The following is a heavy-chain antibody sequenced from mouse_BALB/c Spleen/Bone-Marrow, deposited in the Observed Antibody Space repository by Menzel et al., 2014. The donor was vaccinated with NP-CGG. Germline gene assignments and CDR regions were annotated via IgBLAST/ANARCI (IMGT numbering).Heavy chain of an antibody. V-gene: IGHV4-1*02. J-gene: IGHJ1*01. Sequence: EVKVIESGGGLVQPGGSLKLSCAASGFDFSRYWMTWVRQAPGKGLEWIGEINPDSSTINYTPSLKDKFIISRDNAKNALYLQMSKVRSEDTALYYCARPGYYGYQDVWGAGTTVTVSS. CDR1: GFDFSRYW. D-gene: IGHD1-2*01. CDR3: ARPGYYGYQDV. CDR2: INPDSSTI.